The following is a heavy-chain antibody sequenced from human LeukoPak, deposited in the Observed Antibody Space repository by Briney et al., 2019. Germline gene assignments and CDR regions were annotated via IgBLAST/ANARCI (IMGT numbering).Heavy chain of an antibody. J-gene: IGHJ4*02. CDR3: AKDIGGLYSSSWYYFDS. Sequence: GGSLRLSCAASGFTFNNYAMHWVREGPGTGLEWVSLITGDGRNTYSADSVRGRFTISRDNTRTSLLLQMNSLRTEDTAFYYCAKDIGGLYSSSWYYFDSWGQGTLVTVSS. CDR1: GFTFNNYA. CDR2: ITGDGRNT. V-gene: IGHV3-43*02. D-gene: IGHD6-13*01.